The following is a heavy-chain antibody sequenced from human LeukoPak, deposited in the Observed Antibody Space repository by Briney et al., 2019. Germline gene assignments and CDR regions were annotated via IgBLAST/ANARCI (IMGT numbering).Heavy chain of an antibody. D-gene: IGHD3-22*01. CDR1: GFTFGDYA. J-gene: IGHJ4*02. CDR3: TRVDDSSGYSPAHFDY. CDR2: IRSKAYGGTT. V-gene: IGHV3-49*04. Sequence: GGSLRLSCTASGFTFGDYAMSWVRQAPGKVLEWVGFIRSKAYGGTTEYAASVKGRFTISRDDSKSIAYLQMNSLKTEDTAVYYCTRVDDSSGYSPAHFDYWGPGTLVTVSS.